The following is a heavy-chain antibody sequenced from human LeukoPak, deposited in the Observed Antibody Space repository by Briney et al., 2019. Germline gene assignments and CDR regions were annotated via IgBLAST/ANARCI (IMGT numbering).Heavy chain of an antibody. V-gene: IGHV1-18*01. Sequence: GASVKVSCKASGYTFTSYGISWVRQAPGQGLEWMGWISAYNGNTNYEQKLQGSVTMTTDTSTSTAYMELRSLRSDDTAVYYCARDYPGLSQITFDYWGQGTLVTVSS. CDR3: ARDYPGLSQITFDY. CDR1: GYTFTSYG. D-gene: IGHD2/OR15-2a*01. CDR2: ISAYNGNT. J-gene: IGHJ4*02.